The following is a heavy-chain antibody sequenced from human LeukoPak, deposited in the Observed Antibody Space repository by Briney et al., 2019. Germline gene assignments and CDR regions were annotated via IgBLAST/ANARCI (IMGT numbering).Heavy chain of an antibody. CDR1: GGSISSYY. CDR2: TYTSGST. V-gene: IGHV4-4*07. D-gene: IGHD3-22*01. CDR3: ARSDIAYYYDSSGYAFDI. Sequence: SETLSLTCTVSGGSISSYYWSWIRQPAGKGLEWIGRTYTSGSTNYNPSLKSRVTMSVDTSKNQFSLKLSSVTAADTAVYYCARSDIAYYYDSSGYAFDIWGQGTMVTVSS. J-gene: IGHJ3*02.